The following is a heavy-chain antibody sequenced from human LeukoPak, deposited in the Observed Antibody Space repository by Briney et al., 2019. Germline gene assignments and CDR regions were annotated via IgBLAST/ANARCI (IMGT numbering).Heavy chain of an antibody. CDR1: GFTFTAFY. D-gene: IGHD2-15*01. Sequence: GASVKVSCKASGFTFTAFYMHWVRQAPGQGLEWMAWINLNSGGTNYAQKFQGRVTMTRDTSISTAYMELSNLRSDDTAVYYCVTWTGYFNTWGDFDIWGQGTMVTVSS. CDR3: VTWTGYFNTWGDFDI. J-gene: IGHJ3*02. CDR2: INLNSGGT. V-gene: IGHV1-2*02.